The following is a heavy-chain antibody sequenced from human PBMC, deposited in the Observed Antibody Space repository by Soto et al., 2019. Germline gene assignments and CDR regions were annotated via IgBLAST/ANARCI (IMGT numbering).Heavy chain of an antibody. V-gene: IGHV3-53*02. CDR1: GFTVSSNY. CDR2: IYSGGST. D-gene: IGHD1-26*01. Sequence: EVQLVETGGGLIQPGGSLRLSCAASGFTVSSNYMSWVRQAPGKGLEWVSVIYSGGSTYYADSVKGRFTISRDNSKNTLYLQMNSLRAEDTAVYYCARVVWGSYAAGDYWGQGTLVTVSS. J-gene: IGHJ4*02. CDR3: ARVVWGSYAAGDY.